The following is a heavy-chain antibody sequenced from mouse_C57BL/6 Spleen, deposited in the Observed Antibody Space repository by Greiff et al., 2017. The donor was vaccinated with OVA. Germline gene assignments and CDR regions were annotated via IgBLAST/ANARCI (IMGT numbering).Heavy chain of an antibody. CDR3: ARRYYGNPYAMDY. CDR2: IDPSDSYT. D-gene: IGHD2-1*01. Sequence: VKLQQPGAELVKPGASVKLSCKASGYTFTSYWMQWVKQRPGQGLEWIGEIDPSDSYTNYNQKFKGKATLTVDTSSSTAYMQLSSLTSEDSAVYYCARRYYGNPYAMDYWGQGTSVTVSS. J-gene: IGHJ4*01. CDR1: GYTFTSYW. V-gene: IGHV1-50*01.